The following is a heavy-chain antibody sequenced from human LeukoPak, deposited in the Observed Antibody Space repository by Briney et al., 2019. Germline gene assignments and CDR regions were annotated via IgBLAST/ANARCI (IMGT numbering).Heavy chain of an antibody. V-gene: IGHV3-23*01. D-gene: IGHD1-26*01. CDR1: GFTFSNYV. CDR2: ISGSGGST. Sequence: PGGSLRLSCAASGFTFSNYVMSWVRQAPGKGLEWVSAISGSGGSTYYADFVKGRFTISRDNSKNTLFLQMNSLRAEDTAVYYCAKDYEPLVGVHRWGDWFDPWGQGTLVTVSS. CDR3: AKDYEPLVGVHRWGDWFDP. J-gene: IGHJ5*02.